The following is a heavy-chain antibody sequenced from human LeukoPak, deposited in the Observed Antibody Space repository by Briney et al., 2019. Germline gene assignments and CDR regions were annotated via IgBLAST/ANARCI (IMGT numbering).Heavy chain of an antibody. CDR1: GFRFDDYG. J-gene: IGHJ6*02. D-gene: IGHD3-10*01. CDR3: ARDPGPMVRGSYYYYGMDV. V-gene: IGHV3-20*04. Sequence: PGGSLRLSCAASGFRFDDYGMSWVRHVPGKGLEWVSGTNWDGASTGYADSVKGRFTISRDNAKNSLYLQMNSLRAEDTAVYYCARDPGPMVRGSYYYYGMDVWGQGTTVTVSS. CDR2: TNWDGAST.